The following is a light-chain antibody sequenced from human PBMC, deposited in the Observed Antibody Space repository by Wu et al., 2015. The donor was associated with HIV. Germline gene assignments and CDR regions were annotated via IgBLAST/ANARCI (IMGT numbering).Light chain of an antibody. CDR1: QSISSSY. CDR3: QQRSNWPPYT. Sequence: EIVLTQSPGTLSLSPGERATLSCRASQSISSSYLAWYQQKPGQAPRLLIYGASSRATGIPDRFSGSGSGTDFTLTISSLEPEDFAVYYCQQRSNWPPYTFGQGTKLEIK. J-gene: IGKJ2*01. V-gene: IGKV3D-20*02. CDR2: GAS.